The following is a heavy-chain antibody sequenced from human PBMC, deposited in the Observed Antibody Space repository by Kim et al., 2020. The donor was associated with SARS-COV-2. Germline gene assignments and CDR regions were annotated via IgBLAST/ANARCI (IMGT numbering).Heavy chain of an antibody. CDR3: ACHLVSYYFGSSGELVVGSYGIAV. D-gene: IGHD3-22*01. CDR1: GGSVNTNSYY. J-gene: IGHJ6*01. V-gene: IGHV4-39*01. CDR2: GYFNGST. Sequence: SETLSLTCTVSGGSVNTNSYYWGWVRPPPGKGLDWDGSGYFNGSTYSNPSLKSRLLISVDTSRNLFSLKLTSVTAADTVLYDCACHLVSYYFGSSGELVVGSYGIAVGGQGTTVGVPS.